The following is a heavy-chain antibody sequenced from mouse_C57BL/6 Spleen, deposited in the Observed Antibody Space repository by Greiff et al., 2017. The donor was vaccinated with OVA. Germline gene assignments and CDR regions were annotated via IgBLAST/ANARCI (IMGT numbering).Heavy chain of an antibody. CDR1: GYTFTSYW. Sequence: QVQLKQPGAELVKPGASVKMSCKASGYTFTSYWITWVKQRPGQGLEWIGDIYPGSGSTNYNEKFKSKATLTVDTSSSTAYMQLSSLTSEDSAVYYCARHTTVVATMDYWGQGTSVTVSS. CDR2: IYPGSGST. CDR3: ARHTTVVATMDY. J-gene: IGHJ4*01. D-gene: IGHD1-1*01. V-gene: IGHV1-55*01.